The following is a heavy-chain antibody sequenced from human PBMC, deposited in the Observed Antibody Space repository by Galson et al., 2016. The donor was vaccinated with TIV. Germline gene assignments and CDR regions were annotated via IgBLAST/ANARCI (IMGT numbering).Heavy chain of an antibody. D-gene: IGHD2/OR15-2a*01. CDR1: GFAVSSNQ. V-gene: IGHV3-53*01. CDR2: IYSGGTP. CDR3: ARDLAVWGSFYGAFDY. J-gene: IGHJ4*02. Sequence: SLRLSCAASGFAVSSNQMNWVRQAPGKGLEWVSTIYSGGTPEYADSVKGRFIISRDTLKNTVSLQMNTLRTEDTAVYFCARDLAVWGSFYGAFDYWGPGTVVSVSS.